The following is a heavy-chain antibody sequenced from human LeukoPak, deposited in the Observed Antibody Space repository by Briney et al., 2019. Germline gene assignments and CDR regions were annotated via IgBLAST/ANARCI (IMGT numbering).Heavy chain of an antibody. D-gene: IGHD3-22*01. CDR1: GGSISSYY. V-gene: IGHV4-59*01. J-gene: IGHJ4*02. Sequence: SETLSLTCTVSGGSISSYYWSWIRQPPGKGLEWIGYIYYSGSTNYDPSLKSRVTISVDTSKNQFSLKLSSVTAADTAVYYCARGAPYYYDSSGYYFLDYWGQGTLVTVSS. CDR2: IYYSGST. CDR3: ARGAPYYYDSSGYYFLDY.